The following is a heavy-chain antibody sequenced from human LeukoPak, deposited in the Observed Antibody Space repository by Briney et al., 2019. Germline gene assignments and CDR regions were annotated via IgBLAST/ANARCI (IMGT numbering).Heavy chain of an antibody. D-gene: IGHD2-21*01. Sequence: ASVKVSCKASGYTFTNYGFSWVRQAPGQGLEWMGWISAYNGKTYYAQKLQGRVTMATDTSTSTAYMELRSLRSDDRAVFYCARAIVVTDSDAFDIWGQGTTVTVSS. J-gene: IGHJ3*02. V-gene: IGHV1-18*01. CDR3: ARAIVVTDSDAFDI. CDR2: ISAYNGKT. CDR1: GYTFTNYG.